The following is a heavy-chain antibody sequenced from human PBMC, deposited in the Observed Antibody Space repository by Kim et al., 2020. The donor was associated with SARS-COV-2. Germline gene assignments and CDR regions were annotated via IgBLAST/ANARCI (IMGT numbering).Heavy chain of an antibody. CDR3: ARCLRRMEWLVRGGWFDP. CDR2: INHSGST. D-gene: IGHD6-19*01. V-gene: IGHV4-34*01. Sequence: SETLSLTCAVYGGSFSGYYWSWIRQPPGKGLEWIGEINHSGSTNYNPSLKSRVTISVDTSKNQFSLKLSSVTAADTAVYYCARCLRRMEWLVRGGWFDP. J-gene: IGHJ5*02. CDR1: GGSFSGYY.